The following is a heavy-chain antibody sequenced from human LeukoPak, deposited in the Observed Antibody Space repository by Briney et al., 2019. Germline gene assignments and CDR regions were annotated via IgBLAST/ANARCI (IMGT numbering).Heavy chain of an antibody. J-gene: IGHJ6*02. Sequence: PGGSLRLSCAGSGFTFDEHAMHWVRQAPGKGLEWVSGIMWNSATIGYADSVKGRFTVSRDNAKNSLYPQMDSLRTEDTALYYCGKDLKPGGLDVWGQGTTVTVSS. CDR2: IMWNSATI. V-gene: IGHV3-9*01. D-gene: IGHD7-27*01. CDR3: GKDLKPGGLDV. CDR1: GFTFDEHA.